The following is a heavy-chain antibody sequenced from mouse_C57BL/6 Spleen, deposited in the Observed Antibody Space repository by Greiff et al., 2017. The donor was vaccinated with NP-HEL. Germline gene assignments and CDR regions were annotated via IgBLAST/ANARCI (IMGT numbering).Heavy chain of an antibody. J-gene: IGHJ2*01. CDR1: GFNIKDDY. CDR3: TRYGSKDY. V-gene: IGHV14-4*01. Sequence: EVQLQQSGAELVRPGASVKLSCTASGFNIKDDYMHWVKQRPEQGLEWIGWIDPENGDTEYASKFQGKATITADTSSNTAYLQLSSLTSEDTAVYYCTRYGSKDYWGQGTTLTVSS. CDR2: IDPENGDT. D-gene: IGHD1-1*01.